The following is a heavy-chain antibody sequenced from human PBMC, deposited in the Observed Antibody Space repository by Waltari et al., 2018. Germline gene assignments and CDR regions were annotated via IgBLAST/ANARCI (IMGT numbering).Heavy chain of an antibody. CDR3: ASLRAIVGTTHFDN. Sequence: QLQLQESGPGLVKPSETLSLTCTVSGASISSRNYYWGWIRQSPGKGLEWIGNIFYTGSTYYNPSLKSRVTISVDTSKNQFSLKLSSVTAADTAVHYCASLRAIVGTTHFDNWGQGTLVTVSS. CDR1: GASISSRNYY. D-gene: IGHD1-26*01. CDR2: IFYTGST. V-gene: IGHV4-39*01. J-gene: IGHJ4*02.